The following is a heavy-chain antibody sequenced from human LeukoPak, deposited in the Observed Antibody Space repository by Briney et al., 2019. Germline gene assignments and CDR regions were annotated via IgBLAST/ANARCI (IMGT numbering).Heavy chain of an antibody. J-gene: IGHJ5*02. CDR2: INHSGST. D-gene: IGHD6-6*01. Sequence: PSETLSLTCTVSGGSISSYYWSWIRQPPGKGLEWIGEINHSGSTNYNPSLKSRVTISVDTSKNQFSLKLSSVTAADTAVYYCARLPEYSSSPGRFDPWGQGTLVTVSS. CDR3: ARLPEYSSSPGRFDP. CDR1: GGSISSYY. V-gene: IGHV4-34*01.